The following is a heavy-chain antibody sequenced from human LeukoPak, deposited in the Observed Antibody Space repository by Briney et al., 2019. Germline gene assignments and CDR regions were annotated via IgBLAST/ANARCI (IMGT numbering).Heavy chain of an antibody. CDR3: ARGGSGYRAFDI. J-gene: IGHJ3*02. CDR2: INPNSGGT. V-gene: IGHV1-2*02. CDR1: GYTFTGYY. Sequence: ASVKVSCKASGYTFTGYYMHWVRQAPGQGLEWMGWINPNSGGTNYAQKFQGRVTMTRNTSISTAYMELSSLRSEDTAVYYCARGGSGYRAFDIWGQGTMVTVSS. D-gene: IGHD3-22*01.